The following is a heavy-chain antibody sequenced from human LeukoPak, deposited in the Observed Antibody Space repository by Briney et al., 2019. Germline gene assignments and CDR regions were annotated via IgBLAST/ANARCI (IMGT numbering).Heavy chain of an antibody. CDR1: GFTVSSNY. V-gene: IGHV3-66*02. CDR2: IYSGGST. J-gene: IGHJ6*03. Sequence: GGSLRLSCAASGFTVSSNYMSWVRQAPGKGLEWVSVIYSGGSTYYADSVKGRFTISRDNSKDTLYLQMNSLRAEDTAVYYCARVSGERYYYYMDVWGKGTTVTVSS. D-gene: IGHD3-10*01. CDR3: ARVSGERYYYYMDV.